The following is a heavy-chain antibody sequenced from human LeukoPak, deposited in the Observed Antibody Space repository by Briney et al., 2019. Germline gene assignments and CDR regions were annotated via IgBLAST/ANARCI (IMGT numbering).Heavy chain of an antibody. CDR2: ISSSSSYI. V-gene: IGHV3-21*01. J-gene: IGHJ4*02. Sequence: PGGSLRLSCAASGFIFSSYSMNWVRQAPGKGLEWVSSISSSSSYIYYADSVKGRFTISRDNAKNSLYLQMNSLRAEDTAVYYCARGPGGYFDYWGQGTLVTVSS. CDR3: ARGPGGYFDY. CDR1: GFIFSSYS. D-gene: IGHD1-14*01.